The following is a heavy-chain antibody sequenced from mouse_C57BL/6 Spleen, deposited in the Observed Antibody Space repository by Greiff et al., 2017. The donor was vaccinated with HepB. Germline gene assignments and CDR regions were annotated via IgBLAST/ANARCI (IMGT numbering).Heavy chain of an antibody. CDR3: ARDAAVVNAMDY. CDR2: SRNKANDYTT. Sequence: EVKVVESGGGLVQSGRSLRLSCATSGFTFSDFYMEWVRQAPGKGLEWIAASRNKANDYTTEYSASVKGRFIVSRDTSQSILYLQMNALRAEDTAIYYCARDAAVVNAMDYWGQGTSVTVSS. CDR1: GFTFSDFY. V-gene: IGHV7-1*01. D-gene: IGHD1-1*01. J-gene: IGHJ4*01.